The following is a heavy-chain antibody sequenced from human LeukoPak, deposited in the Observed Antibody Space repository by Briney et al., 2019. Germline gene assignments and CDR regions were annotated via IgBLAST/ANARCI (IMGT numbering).Heavy chain of an antibody. CDR1: GGSISSGGYY. CDR2: IYYSGST. V-gene: IGHV4-31*03. D-gene: IGHD3-22*01. J-gene: IGHJ2*01. CDR3: ASSRRGYYDSSGYNWYFDL. Sequence: SETLSLTCTVSGGSISSGGYYWRWIRQHPGKGLEWIGYIYYSGSTYYNPSLKSRVTISVDTSKNQFSLKLSSVTAADTAVYYCASSRRGYYDSSGYNWYFDLWGRGTLVTVSS.